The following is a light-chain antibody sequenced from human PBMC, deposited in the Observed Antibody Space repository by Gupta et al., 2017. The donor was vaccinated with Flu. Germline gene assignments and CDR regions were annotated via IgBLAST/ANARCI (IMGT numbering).Light chain of an antibody. Sequence: VVMTHYPLSLPVTLGQPASISCRSSQSHLYSDGNTYLNWVQQRPGQSPRRLIYKGANRDSGVQDRFSGSGPGTDFTMKSSWGEAEDVGVYDDRQGLRFTFGHGTKVDIK. CDR2: KGA. J-gene: IGKJ3*01. V-gene: IGKV2-30*01. CDR1: QSHLYSDGNTY. CDR3: RQGLRFT.